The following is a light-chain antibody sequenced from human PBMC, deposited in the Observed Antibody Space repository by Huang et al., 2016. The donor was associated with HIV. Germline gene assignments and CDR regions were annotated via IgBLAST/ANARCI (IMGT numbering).Light chain of an antibody. J-gene: IGKJ1*01. CDR2: VAS. Sequence: DIQMTQSPSSLSASVGDRVTITCRASQTIDKHLNWYQQKPGKAPKLLISVASSLHSGVPSRFSGGGSGTFFTLTINGLQPEDSASYYCQQGYVTPWTFGQGTKVEIK. V-gene: IGKV1-39*01. CDR3: QQGYVTPWT. CDR1: QTIDKH.